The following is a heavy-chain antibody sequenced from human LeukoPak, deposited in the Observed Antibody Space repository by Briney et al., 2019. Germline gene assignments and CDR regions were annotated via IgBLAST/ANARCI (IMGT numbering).Heavy chain of an antibody. J-gene: IGHJ4*02. CDR2: ISYDGSNK. D-gene: IGHD3-22*01. CDR1: GFTFSSYA. Sequence: GGSLRLPCAASGFTFSSYAMHWVRQAPGKGLEWVAVISYDGSNKYYADSVKGRFTISRDNSKNTLYLQMNSLRAEDTAVYCCASVRSYYDSSGYPTLFDYWGQGTLVTVSS. CDR3: ASVRSYYDSSGYPTLFDY. V-gene: IGHV3-30*04.